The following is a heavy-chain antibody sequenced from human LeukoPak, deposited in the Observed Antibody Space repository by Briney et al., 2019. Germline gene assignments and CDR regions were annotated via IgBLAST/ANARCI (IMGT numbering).Heavy chain of an antibody. CDR1: GGSFSGYY. Sequence: SETLSLTCAVYGGSFSGYYWSWIRQPPGKGLEWIGEINHSGSTNYNPSLKSRVTISVDTSKNQFSLKLSSVTAADTAVYYCARGGRRGYCSGGSCYSYFHPWGQGTLVTVSS. CDR2: INHSGST. CDR3: ARGGRRGYCSGGSCYSYFHP. J-gene: IGHJ5*02. D-gene: IGHD2-15*01. V-gene: IGHV4-34*01.